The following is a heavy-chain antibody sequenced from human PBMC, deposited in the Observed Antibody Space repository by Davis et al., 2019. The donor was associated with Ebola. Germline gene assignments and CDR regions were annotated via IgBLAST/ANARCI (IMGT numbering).Heavy chain of an antibody. CDR2: INPSGGST. V-gene: IGHV1-46*01. J-gene: IGHJ4*02. Sequence: ASVKVSCKASGCTFSSYAISWVRQPPAQGLEWMGIINPSGGSTSYAQKFQGRVTMTRDTSTSTVYMELSSLRSEDTAVYYCARRGSGWYSGFFDYWGQGTLVTVSS. CDR3: ARRGSGWYSGFFDY. D-gene: IGHD6-19*01. CDR1: GCTFSSYA.